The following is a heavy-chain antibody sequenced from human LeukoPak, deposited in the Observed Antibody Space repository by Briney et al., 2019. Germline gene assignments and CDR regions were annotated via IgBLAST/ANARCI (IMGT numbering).Heavy chain of an antibody. CDR2: MNPNSGNT. CDR1: GYTFTSCD. CDR3: ARGVDSSSSLWFDP. D-gene: IGHD6-6*01. Sequence: ASVKVSCKASGYTFTSCDINWVRQATGQGLEWMGWMNPNSGNTGYAQKFQGRVTITRNTSISTAYMELSSLRSEDTAVYYCARGVDSSSSLWFDPWGQGTLVTVSS. V-gene: IGHV1-8*03. J-gene: IGHJ5*02.